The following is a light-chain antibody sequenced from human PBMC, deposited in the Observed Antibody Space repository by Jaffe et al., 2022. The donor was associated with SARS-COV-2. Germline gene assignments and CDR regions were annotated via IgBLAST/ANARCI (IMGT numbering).Light chain of an antibody. CDR3: QQYGTSPYT. CDR2: GAS. Sequence: EIVLTQSPGTLSLSLGERATLSCRASQSVSSSYLAWYQQKGGQAPRILIFGASSRATGIPDRFSGSGSGTDFTLTISRLDPEDFAVYYCQQYGTSPYTFGQGTKLEIK. J-gene: IGKJ2*01. CDR1: QSVSSSY. V-gene: IGKV3-20*01.